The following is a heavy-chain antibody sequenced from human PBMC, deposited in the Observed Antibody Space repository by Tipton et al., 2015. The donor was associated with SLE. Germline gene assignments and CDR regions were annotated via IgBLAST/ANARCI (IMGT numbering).Heavy chain of an antibody. J-gene: IGHJ3*02. D-gene: IGHD3-22*01. CDR3: ARDYFESSGYPTDAFDI. CDR1: GGSISSHY. V-gene: IGHV4-59*11. Sequence: TLSLTCTVSGGSISSHYWSWIRQPPGKGLEWIGYIYNTGSTNYNPSLKSRVTISVDTSKNQFSLNLTSVTAADTAVYYCARDYFESSGYPTDAFDIWGQGTMVTVSS. CDR2: IYNTGST.